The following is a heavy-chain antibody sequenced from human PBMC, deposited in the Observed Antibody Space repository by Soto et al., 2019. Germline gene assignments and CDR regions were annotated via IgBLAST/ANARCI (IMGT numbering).Heavy chain of an antibody. Sequence: PSGTLSLTCTVSGGSISSCDYYWGWIRQPPGKGLEWIGSVYYSGTTYYNPSLRSRVTMSIDTSKNQFSLRLTSVTAADTAVYYCARHIWKKDIVPYDAFDLWGQGTLVTVSS. CDR1: GGSISSCDYY. CDR3: ARHIWKKDIVPYDAFDL. D-gene: IGHD2-15*01. CDR2: VYYSGTT. J-gene: IGHJ3*01. V-gene: IGHV4-39*01.